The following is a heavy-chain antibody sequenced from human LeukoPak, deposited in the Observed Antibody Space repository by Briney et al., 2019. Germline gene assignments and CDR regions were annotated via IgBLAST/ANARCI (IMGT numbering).Heavy chain of an antibody. CDR2: TPYDGKNE. V-gene: IGHV3-30*18. D-gene: IGHD2-21*02. CDR3: AKDREIYCGGVCASPGFDS. Sequence: PGGSLRLSCAASGFTFSGHVMHWVRQAPDKGLEWVALTPYDGKNEFYLPSVEGRFTISRDNSKNMVYLQMSSLGPEDTAVYFCAKDREIYCGGVCASPGFDSWGQGTLVTVSS. CDR1: GFTFSGHV. J-gene: IGHJ4*02.